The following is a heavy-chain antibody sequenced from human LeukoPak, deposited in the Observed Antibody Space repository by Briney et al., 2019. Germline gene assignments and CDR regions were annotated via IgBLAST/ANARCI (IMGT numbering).Heavy chain of an antibody. D-gene: IGHD6-19*01. Sequence: GGSLRLSCVASGFTFSNYAMSWVRQAPGKGLELVSGIYGSDDKTVYGDAVKGRFTISRDNSKNTLYLQMTSLRVEDTALYYCAKGKSGWYGGIDYWGQGTLVTVSS. CDR3: AKGKSGWYGGIDY. CDR1: GFTFSNYA. CDR2: IYGSDDKT. J-gene: IGHJ4*02. V-gene: IGHV3-23*01.